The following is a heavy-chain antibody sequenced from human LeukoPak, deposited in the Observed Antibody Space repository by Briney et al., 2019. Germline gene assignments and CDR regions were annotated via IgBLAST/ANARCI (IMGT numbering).Heavy chain of an antibody. D-gene: IGHD2-2*01. CDR3: ARVGDCGGTNCNRDRPIDS. CDR1: GFTFSSYW. J-gene: IGHJ4*02. Sequence: GGSLRLSCAASGFTFSSYWMNWVRQAPGKGLEWVANINQDGSEEDYVDSLKGRFTISRDNAKNSLYLQMNSLRVEDTAVYYCARVGDCGGTNCNRDRPIDSWGQGTLVTVSP. V-gene: IGHV3-7*01. CDR2: INQDGSEE.